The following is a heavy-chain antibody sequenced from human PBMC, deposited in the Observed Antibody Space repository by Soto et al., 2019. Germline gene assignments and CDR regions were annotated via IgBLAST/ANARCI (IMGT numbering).Heavy chain of an antibody. CDR3: AKDVLGNCGGDCYDDAFDI. Sequence: PGGSLRLSCAASGFTFSSYAMSWVRQAPGKGLEWVSAISGSGGSTYYADSVKGRFTISRDNSKNTLYLQMNSLRAEDTAVYYCAKDVLGNCGGDCYDDAFDIWGQGTMVTVS. J-gene: IGHJ3*02. CDR2: ISGSGGST. CDR1: GFTFSSYA. V-gene: IGHV3-23*01. D-gene: IGHD2-21*02.